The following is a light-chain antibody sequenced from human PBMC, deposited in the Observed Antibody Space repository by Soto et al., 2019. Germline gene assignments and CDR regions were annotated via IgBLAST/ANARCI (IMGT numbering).Light chain of an antibody. CDR1: QSVSNNY. CDR3: QQYNSYSPK. CDR2: GAS. J-gene: IGKJ1*01. V-gene: IGKV3-20*01. Sequence: ELVLTQSPGTLSLSPGERATLSCRASQSVSNNYLAWYQQKPGQAPRLLIYGASNRATGIPDRLSGSGSGTEFTLTISSLQPDDFATYYCQQYNSYSPKFGQGTKVDIK.